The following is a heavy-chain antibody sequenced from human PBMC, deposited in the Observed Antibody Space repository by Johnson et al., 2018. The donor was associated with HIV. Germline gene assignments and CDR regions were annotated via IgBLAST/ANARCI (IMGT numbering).Heavy chain of an antibody. CDR1: AFTFDDYG. CDR2: INWSGGST. Sequence: VQLVESGGGVVRPGGSLRLSCAASAFTFDDYGMSWVRQAPGKGLEWVSGINWSGGSTGYADSVKGRFTISRDNAKNSLYLQTNSIRAEDTALYYCARGYSSGWSDAFDIWGQGTMVTVSS. CDR3: ARGYSSGWSDAFDI. V-gene: IGHV3-20*04. J-gene: IGHJ3*02. D-gene: IGHD6-19*01.